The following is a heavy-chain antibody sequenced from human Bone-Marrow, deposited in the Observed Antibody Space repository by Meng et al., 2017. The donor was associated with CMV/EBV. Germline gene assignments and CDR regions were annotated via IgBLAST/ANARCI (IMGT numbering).Heavy chain of an antibody. CDR3: AKSSTAKPLDY. CDR1: GYPFTSYG. D-gene: IGHD2-2*01. CDR2: ISAYNGNT. Sequence: SCKASGYPFTSYGISWVRQAPGQGLEWMGWISAYNGNTNYAQKLQGRVTMTTDTSTSTAYMELRSLRSDDTAVYYCAKSSTAKPLDYWGQGTLVTVSS. J-gene: IGHJ4*02. V-gene: IGHV1-18*01.